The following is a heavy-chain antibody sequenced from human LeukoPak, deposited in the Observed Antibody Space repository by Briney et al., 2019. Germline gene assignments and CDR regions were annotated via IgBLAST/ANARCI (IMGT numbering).Heavy chain of an antibody. CDR1: EFTVSSYY. D-gene: IGHD1-7*01. Sequence: GGSLRLSFAASEFTVSSYYMTCVRQAPGKGLEWVSLIYTGGNTYYADSVKDRFTISRDISRNTLYLQMNSLRADDTAVYYCASCRWNYHYFQSWGQGTLVTVSS. CDR2: IYTGGNT. J-gene: IGHJ4*02. V-gene: IGHV3-66*01. CDR3: ASCRWNYHYFQS.